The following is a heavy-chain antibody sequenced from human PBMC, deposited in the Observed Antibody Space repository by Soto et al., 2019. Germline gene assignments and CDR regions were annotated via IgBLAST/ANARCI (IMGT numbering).Heavy chain of an antibody. CDR1: GGSFSGYY. J-gene: IGHJ5*02. CDR2: INHSGST. D-gene: IGHD2-21*02. Sequence: PSETLSLTCAVYGGSFSGYYWSWIRQPPGKGLEWIGEINHSGSTNYNPSLKSRVTISVDTSKNQFSLKLSSVTAADTAVYYCARGRIAHIVVVTATNNWFDPWGQGTLVTVSS. V-gene: IGHV4-34*01. CDR3: ARGRIAHIVVVTATNNWFDP.